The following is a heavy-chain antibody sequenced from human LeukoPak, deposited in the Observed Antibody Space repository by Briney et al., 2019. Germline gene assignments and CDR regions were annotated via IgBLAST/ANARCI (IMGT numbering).Heavy chain of an antibody. CDR3: ARDFPYSSSWLNWFDP. D-gene: IGHD6-13*01. V-gene: IGHV1-69*01. CDR1: GGTFSSYA. Sequence: SVKVSCKASGGTFSSYAISWVRQAPGQGLEWMGGIIPIFGTANYAQKFQGRVTITADESTSTAYMELSSLRSEDTAVYYCARDFPYSSSWLNWFDPWGQGTLVTVSS. CDR2: IIPIFGTA. J-gene: IGHJ5*02.